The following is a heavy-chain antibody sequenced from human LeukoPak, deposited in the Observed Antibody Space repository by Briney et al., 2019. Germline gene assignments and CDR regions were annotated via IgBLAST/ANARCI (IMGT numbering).Heavy chain of an antibody. J-gene: IGHJ4*02. CDR2: ISYDGSNK. CDR3: ACPLDSIVVVTAYPLDY. CDR1: GFTFSSYA. D-gene: IGHD3-22*01. Sequence: GGSLRLSCAASGFTFSSYAMHWVRQAPGKGLEWVAVISYDGSNKYYADSVKGRFTISRDNSENTLYLQMNSLRAEDTAVYYCACPLDSIVVVTAYPLDYWGQGTLVTVSS. V-gene: IGHV3-30-3*01.